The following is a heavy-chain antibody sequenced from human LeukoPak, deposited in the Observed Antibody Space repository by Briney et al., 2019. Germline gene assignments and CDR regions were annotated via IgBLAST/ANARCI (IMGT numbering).Heavy chain of an antibody. CDR1: GFTFSSYA. V-gene: IGHV3-23*01. J-gene: IGHJ4*02. CDR2: ISGSGGST. Sequence: GGSLRLSCAASGFTFSSYAMSWVRQAPGKGLEWVSAISGSGGSTYYADSVKGRFTISRDNSKNTLYLQMNSLRAEDTAVYYCATSRKRITMIVVVIRGPIDYWGQGTLVTVSS. D-gene: IGHD3-22*01. CDR3: ATSRKRITMIVVVIRGPIDY.